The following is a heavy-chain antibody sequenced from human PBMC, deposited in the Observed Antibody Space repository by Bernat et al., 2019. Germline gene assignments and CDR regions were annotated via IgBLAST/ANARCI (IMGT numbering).Heavy chain of an antibody. V-gene: IGHV3-30*01. D-gene: IGHD5-18*01. J-gene: IGHJ4*02. Sequence: QMQLVESGGGVVQPGRSLRLSCAASGFTFGSHPMHWVRQAPGKGLEWVAVISSDGGSKFYADSVRGRFTISRDNSKNTLSLQMNSLKGEDTAVYYCARDAPGYSYVFDYWGQGTLVTVSS. CDR2: ISSDGGSK. CDR1: GFTFGSHP. CDR3: ARDAPGYSYVFDY.